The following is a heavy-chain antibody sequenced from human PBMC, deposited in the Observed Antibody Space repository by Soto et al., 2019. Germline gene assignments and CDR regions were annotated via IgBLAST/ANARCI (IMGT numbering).Heavy chain of an antibody. CDR1: GASISSYY. D-gene: IGHD3-9*01. V-gene: IGHV4-59*01. J-gene: IGHJ5*01. CDR3: ARVPFVGYFDWLDP. CDR2: MHHTQGT. Sequence: SETLSLTCSVSGASISSYYWTWIRQPPGGGLEWIGYMHHTQGTNDNPSLRGRVHMSIDTSMNQFSLRLTSVTAADTAVYYCARVPFVGYFDWLDPWGQGTLVTVSS.